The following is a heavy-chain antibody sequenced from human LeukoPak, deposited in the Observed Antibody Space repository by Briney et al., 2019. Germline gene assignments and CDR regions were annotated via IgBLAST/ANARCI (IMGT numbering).Heavy chain of an antibody. J-gene: IGHJ5*02. CDR1: GGSISSGGYS. D-gene: IGHD6-19*01. V-gene: IGHV4-30-4*07. CDR3: ARDATGWGNWFDP. CDR2: IDYSGST. Sequence: PSQTLSLTCAVSGGSISSGGYSWSWIRQPPGRGLEGIGYIDYSGSTYYNPFLRRRVTISVDTSKKQFSLKLSSVTAADTAVYYCARDATGWGNWFDPWGQGTLVTVSS.